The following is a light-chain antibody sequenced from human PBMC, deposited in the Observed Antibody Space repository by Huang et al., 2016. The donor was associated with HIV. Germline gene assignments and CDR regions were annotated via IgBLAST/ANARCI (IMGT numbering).Light chain of an antibody. Sequence: DIVMTQTPLFLSVTPGEPASISCNASQSLFHGDDGDINLDWYLQKPGPSPHLLIYTRSFRASGVPDRFIGDGAGSDFTLKITRVEAEDAGVYYCMQRLQFPYTFGQGTK. CDR3: MQRLQFPYT. J-gene: IGKJ2*01. CDR2: TRS. V-gene: IGKV2-40*01. CDR1: QSLFHGDDGDIN.